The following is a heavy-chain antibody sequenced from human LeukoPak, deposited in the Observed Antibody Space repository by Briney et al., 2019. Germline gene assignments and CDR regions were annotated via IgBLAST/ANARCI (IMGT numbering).Heavy chain of an antibody. V-gene: IGHV4-34*01. CDR3: ARGLYDFWSGYPIRMDV. J-gene: IGHJ6*02. D-gene: IGHD3-3*01. CDR2: INHSGST. Sequence: SETLSLTCAVYGGPFSGYYWSWIRQPPGKGLEWIGEINHSGSTNYNPSLKSRVTISVDTSKNQFSLKLSSVTAADTAVYYCARGLYDFWSGYPIRMDVWGQGTTVTVSS. CDR1: GGPFSGYY.